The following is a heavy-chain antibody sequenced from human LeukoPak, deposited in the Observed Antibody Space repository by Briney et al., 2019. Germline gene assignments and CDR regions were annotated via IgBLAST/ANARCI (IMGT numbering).Heavy chain of an antibody. Sequence: SETLSLTCTVSGGSISTYYWNWIRQPPGKGLEWIGYIYHSGSTNYNPSLQSRVTISVDTSKNQFSLNLNSVTAADTAVYYCARGGAARLHFQNWGQGTPVTVSS. D-gene: IGHD6-6*01. J-gene: IGHJ1*01. CDR3: ARGGAARLHFQN. V-gene: IGHV4-59*01. CDR1: GGSISTYY. CDR2: IYHSGST.